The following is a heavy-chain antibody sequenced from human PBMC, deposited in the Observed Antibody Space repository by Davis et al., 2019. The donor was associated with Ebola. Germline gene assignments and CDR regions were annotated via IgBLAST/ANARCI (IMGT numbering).Heavy chain of an antibody. CDR3: ASLRRTITGMDDGFDI. J-gene: IGHJ3*02. Sequence: GESLKISCQASGNSFTSHWIGWVRQLPGKGLEWMGIIYTGDSDTRYSPSFRGQVTISADKSIKAAFLQWSRLRASDTAIYYCASLRRTITGMDDGFDIWGQGTMVTVSS. CDR2: IYTGDSDT. D-gene: IGHD2-8*02. CDR1: GNSFTSHW. V-gene: IGHV5-51*01.